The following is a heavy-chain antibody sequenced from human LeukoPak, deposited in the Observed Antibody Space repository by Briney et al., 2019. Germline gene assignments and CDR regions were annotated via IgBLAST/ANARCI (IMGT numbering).Heavy chain of an antibody. V-gene: IGHV4-59*08. Sequence: SETLSLTCSVSGGSLSRYYWSWIRRPPGKGLEWIGYIYYTGSTDYNPSLKSRLTMSVDTSKNQFSLKLSSVTAADTAVYFCARRSEQGYGFDFWGQGSLVTVSS. CDR1: GGSLSRYY. D-gene: IGHD3-16*01. CDR2: IYYTGST. CDR3: ARRSEQGYGFDF. J-gene: IGHJ4*02.